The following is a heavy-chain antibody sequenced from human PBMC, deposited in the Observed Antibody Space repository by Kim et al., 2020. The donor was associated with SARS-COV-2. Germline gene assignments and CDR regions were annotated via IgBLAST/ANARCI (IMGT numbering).Heavy chain of an antibody. CDR3: AKDRSNHYYDSREDAFDI. Sequence: GGSLRLSCAASGFTFSSYAMSWVRQAPGKGLEWVSAISGSGGSTYYADSVKGRFTISRDNSKNTLYLQMNSLRAEDTAVYYCAKDRSNHYYDSREDAFDIWGQGTMVTVSS. CDR2: ISGSGGST. V-gene: IGHV3-23*01. CDR1: GFTFSSYA. D-gene: IGHD3-22*01. J-gene: IGHJ3*02.